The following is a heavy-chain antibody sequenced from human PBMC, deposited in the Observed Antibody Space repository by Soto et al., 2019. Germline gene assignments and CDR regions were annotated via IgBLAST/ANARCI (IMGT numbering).Heavy chain of an antibody. D-gene: IGHD6-13*01. CDR1: GFTFSSYG. CDR2: IWYDGSNK. J-gene: IGHJ4*02. CDR3: ARDQGAAGRYYFEY. Sequence: GGSLRLSCAASGFTFSSYGMHWVRQAPGKGLEGVAVIWYDGSNKYYADSVKGRFTISRDNSKNTLYLQMNSLRAEDTAVYYCARDQGAAGRYYFEYWGQGTLVTVSS. V-gene: IGHV3-33*01.